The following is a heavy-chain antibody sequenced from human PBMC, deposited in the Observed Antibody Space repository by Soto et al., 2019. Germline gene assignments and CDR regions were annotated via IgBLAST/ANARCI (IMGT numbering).Heavy chain of an antibody. V-gene: IGHV3-23*01. CDR2: ISVSDAFI. Sequence: GGSLRLSCAASGFNVGAFAVNWVRQAPGKGLEWVSGISVSDAFIYYADSVRGRFSISRDASENILYLQMNSLRVDDTALYYCTRETVAGITGLDYWGPGTLVTVS. D-gene: IGHD1-20*01. CDR1: GFNVGAFA. CDR3: TRETVAGITGLDY. J-gene: IGHJ4*02.